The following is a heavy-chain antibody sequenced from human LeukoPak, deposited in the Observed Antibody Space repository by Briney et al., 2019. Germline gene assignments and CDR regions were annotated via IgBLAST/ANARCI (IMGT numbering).Heavy chain of an antibody. Sequence: GGSLRLSCAASRFTFDEYGMSWVRQTAGKGLEWVSGINWNGRSIGYADSVKGRFTVSRDNAKSSLYLQMNSLRAEDTALYYCAKGDLEYILTGDYDYWGQGTLVTVPS. CDR3: AKGDLEYILTGDYDY. D-gene: IGHD3-9*01. CDR1: RFTFDEYG. J-gene: IGHJ4*02. V-gene: IGHV3-20*04. CDR2: INWNGRSI.